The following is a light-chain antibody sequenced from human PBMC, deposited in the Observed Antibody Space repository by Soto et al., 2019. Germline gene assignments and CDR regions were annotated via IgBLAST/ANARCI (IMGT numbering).Light chain of an antibody. Sequence: EIVLTQSPGTLSLSPGERATLSCRASQSVSSSYLAWYQQKPGQAPRLLIFGASSRASDIPDKFSGSGSGTDFTLTITRLEPEDFAVYYCQQYGSSPRTFGQGTTVDI. CDR2: GAS. CDR3: QQYGSSPRT. CDR1: QSVSSSY. V-gene: IGKV3-20*01. J-gene: IGKJ1*01.